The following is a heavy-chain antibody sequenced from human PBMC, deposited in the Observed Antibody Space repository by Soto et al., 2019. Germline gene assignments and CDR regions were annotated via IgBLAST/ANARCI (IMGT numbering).Heavy chain of an antibody. V-gene: IGHV1-2*04. CDR2: INPNSGGT. J-gene: IGHJ5*02. D-gene: IGHD3-10*01. CDR3: AAMVRGVINDTKGFDP. CDR1: GYTFTGYY. Sequence: GASVKVSCKASGYTFTGYYMHWVRQAPGQGLEWMGWINPNSGGTNYAQKFQGWVTMTRDTSISTAYMELSRLRSDDTAVYYCAAMVRGVINDTKGFDPWGQGTLVTVSS.